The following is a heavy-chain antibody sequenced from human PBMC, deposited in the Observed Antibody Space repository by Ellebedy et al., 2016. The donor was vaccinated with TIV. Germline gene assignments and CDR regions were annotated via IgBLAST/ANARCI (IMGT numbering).Heavy chain of an antibody. Sequence: GESLKISCAASGFTFSSYSMNWVRQAPGKGLEGVSYISSSSSTIYYADSVKGRFTISRDNAKNLLYLPMNRLRDEDTAVYYCASDGNQLDYWGQGTLVIFSS. J-gene: IGHJ4*02. V-gene: IGHV3-48*02. CDR2: ISSSSSTI. CDR1: GFTFSSYS. D-gene: IGHD1-1*01. CDR3: ASDGNQLDY.